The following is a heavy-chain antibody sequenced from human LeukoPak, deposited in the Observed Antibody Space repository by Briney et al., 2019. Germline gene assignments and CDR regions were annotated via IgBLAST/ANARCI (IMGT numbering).Heavy chain of an antibody. Sequence: PSETLSLTCAVYGGSFSGYYWSWIRQPPGKGLEWIGYIYYSGSTNYNPSLKSRVTISVDTSKNQFSLKLSSVTAADTAVYYCARHILMGATTLFDYWGQGTLVTVSS. D-gene: IGHD1-26*01. CDR2: IYYSGST. CDR1: GGSFSGYY. J-gene: IGHJ4*02. CDR3: ARHILMGATTLFDY. V-gene: IGHV4-59*08.